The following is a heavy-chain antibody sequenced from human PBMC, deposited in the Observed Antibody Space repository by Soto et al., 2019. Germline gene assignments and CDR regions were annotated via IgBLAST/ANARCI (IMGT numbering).Heavy chain of an antibody. V-gene: IGHV3-48*01. CDR3: ARDGCSGSLVFDY. Sequence: GGSLRLSCAASGFTFSSYSMNWVRQAPGKGLEWVSYISSSSTTKYYADSVKGRFTISRDNAKNSLYLQMNSLRAEDTAVYYCARDGCSGSLVFDYWGQGSLVTVSS. CDR1: GFTFSSYS. D-gene: IGHD2-15*01. J-gene: IGHJ4*02. CDR2: ISSSSTTK.